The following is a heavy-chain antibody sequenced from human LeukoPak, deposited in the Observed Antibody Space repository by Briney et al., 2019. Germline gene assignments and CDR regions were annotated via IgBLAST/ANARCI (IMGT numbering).Heavy chain of an antibody. CDR3: ARATITMVRDYYYYYGMDV. V-gene: IGHV1-69*01. CDR1: GGTFSSYA. Sequence: AAVNVSCKASGGTFSSYAISWVRQAPGQGLEWMGGIIPIIGTANYAQKFQGRVTITADESTSTAYMELSSLRSEDTAVYYCARATITMVRDYYYYYGMDVWGQGTTITVSS. CDR2: IIPIIGTA. D-gene: IGHD3-10*01. J-gene: IGHJ6*02.